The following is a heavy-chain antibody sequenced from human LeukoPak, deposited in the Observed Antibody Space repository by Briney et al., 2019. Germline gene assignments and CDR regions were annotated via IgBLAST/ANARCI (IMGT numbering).Heavy chain of an antibody. V-gene: IGHV4-39*07. J-gene: IGHJ3*02. CDR2: IYYSGST. D-gene: IGHD3-22*01. Sequence: PSETLSLTCSVSGGSISSGSYYWGWIRQPPGRGLEWIGTIYYSGSTYYNPSLKSRVTISVDTYKNQFSLKLSSVTAADTAVYYCARDEYDSSGYRYGDAFDIWGQGTMVTVSS. CDR3: ARDEYDSSGYRYGDAFDI. CDR1: GGSISSGSYY.